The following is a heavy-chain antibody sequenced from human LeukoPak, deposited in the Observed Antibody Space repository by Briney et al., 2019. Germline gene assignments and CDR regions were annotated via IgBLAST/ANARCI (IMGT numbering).Heavy chain of an antibody. V-gene: IGHV3-30*02. CDR2: IWYDGSNK. CDR1: GFTFSSYA. D-gene: IGHD6-13*01. Sequence: GGSLRLSCAASGFTFSSYAMHWVRQAPGKGLEWVAFIWYDGSNKYYADSVKGRFTISRDNSKSTLYLQMNSLRAEDTAVYYCAKGGYSSSWFGDSWGQGTLVTVSS. CDR3: AKGGYSSSWFGDS. J-gene: IGHJ5*01.